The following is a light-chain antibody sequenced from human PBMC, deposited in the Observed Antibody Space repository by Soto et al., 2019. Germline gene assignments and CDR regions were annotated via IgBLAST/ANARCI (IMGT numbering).Light chain of an antibody. CDR1: QNILSN. V-gene: IGKV3-20*01. J-gene: IGKJ5*01. CDR2: GAS. CDR3: QHYGRSPIT. Sequence: EIVLTQSPATLSVSPGERATLSCRASQNILSNLAWYQQKPGQAPRLLISGASSRATGIPDRSSGSGSATDFTLTISRLEPEDFALYYCQHYGRSPITFGQGTRLEIK.